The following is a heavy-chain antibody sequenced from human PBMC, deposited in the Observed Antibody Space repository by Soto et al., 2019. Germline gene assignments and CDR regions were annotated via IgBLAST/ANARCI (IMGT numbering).Heavy chain of an antibody. D-gene: IGHD3-3*01. Sequence: QVQLVQSGAEVKKPGASVKVSCKASGYTFTSYGISWVRQAPGQGLEWMGWISAYNGNTNYAQKLQGRVTMTTDTATSTAYRELRSLRSDDTAVYYCARDGIIWSGYQYYYYGMDVWGQGTTVTVSS. CDR3: ARDGIIWSGYQYYYYGMDV. V-gene: IGHV1-18*01. CDR2: ISAYNGNT. J-gene: IGHJ6*02. CDR1: GYTFTSYG.